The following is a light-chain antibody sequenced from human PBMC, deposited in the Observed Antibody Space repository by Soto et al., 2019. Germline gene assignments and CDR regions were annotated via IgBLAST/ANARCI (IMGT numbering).Light chain of an antibody. CDR3: QQYHSSPPT. CDR1: QTVSSNF. Sequence: EIVLTQSPGTLSLSPGERATLSCRASQTVSSNFLAWYQKKPGQAPRLLIYGASNRATGIPDRFSGSGSGTDFTLTISRLGPEDFAVYYCQQYHSSPPTFGPGTRLEIK. V-gene: IGKV3-20*01. J-gene: IGKJ5*01. CDR2: GAS.